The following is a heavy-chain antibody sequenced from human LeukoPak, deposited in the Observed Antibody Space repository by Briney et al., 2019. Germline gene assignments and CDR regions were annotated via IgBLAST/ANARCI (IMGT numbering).Heavy chain of an antibody. D-gene: IGHD4-23*01. CDR3: ARGRPHGNDY. J-gene: IGHJ4*02. CDR1: GFTFSSYW. V-gene: IGHV3-74*01. Sequence: PGRSQRLSCAASGFTFSSYWMNWVRQAPGKGLVWVSRIASDGSSTTYADSVKGRFSISRDNAKNTLYLQMNSLRVEDTAVYYCARGRPHGNDYWGQGTLVTVSP. CDR2: IASDGSST.